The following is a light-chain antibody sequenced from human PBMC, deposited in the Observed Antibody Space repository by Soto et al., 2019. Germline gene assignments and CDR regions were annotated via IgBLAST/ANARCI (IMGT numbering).Light chain of an antibody. CDR2: DAS. Sequence: IEVTQSPSSLAASLGDRVTITCRASQTIGTYVNWYRQKSGAAPELLIYDASTLQSGVPSRFRGGASGTDFTLPISSLQLDDFATYYCQQSYNTPLTLGQGTKVDTK. J-gene: IGKJ1*01. V-gene: IGKV1-39*01. CDR1: QTIGTY. CDR3: QQSYNTPLT.